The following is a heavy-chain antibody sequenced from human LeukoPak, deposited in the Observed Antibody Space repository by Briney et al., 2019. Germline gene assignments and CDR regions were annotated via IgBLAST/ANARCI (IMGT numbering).Heavy chain of an antibody. CDR2: IYTSGTT. CDR3: ARAAAGLFHFDY. Sequence: SETLSLTCTVSGGSISSGVYYWTWIRQPAGKGLEWIGQIYTSGTTNYNPSLKSRVTISLDTSKNQFSLKLSSVTAADTAVYYCARAAAGLFHFDYWGQGTLVTVSS. CDR1: GGSISSGVYY. V-gene: IGHV4-61*09. D-gene: IGHD6-13*01. J-gene: IGHJ4*02.